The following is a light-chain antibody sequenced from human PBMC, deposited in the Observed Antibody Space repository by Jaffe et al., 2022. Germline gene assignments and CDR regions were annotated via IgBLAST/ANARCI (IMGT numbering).Light chain of an antibody. Sequence: DIQMTQSPSTLSASVGDGITITCRASQSISTWLAWFQQKPGKAPKLLIYMASILESGVPSRFSGSGSGTEFTLTISSLQPDDFATYYCQQYNGYSWTFGQGTKVEI. J-gene: IGKJ1*01. CDR1: QSISTW. CDR3: QQYNGYSWT. V-gene: IGKV1-5*03. CDR2: MAS.